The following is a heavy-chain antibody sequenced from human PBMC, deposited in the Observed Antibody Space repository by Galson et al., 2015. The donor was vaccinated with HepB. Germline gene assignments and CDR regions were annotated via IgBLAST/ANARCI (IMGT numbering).Heavy chain of an antibody. D-gene: IGHD6-13*01. Sequence: SLRLSCAASGFTFSSYSMNWVRQAPGKGLEWVSSISSSSSYIYYADSVKGRFTISRDNAKNSLYPQMNSLRAEDTAVYYCARDSGYSSSWYPADDAFDIWGQGTMVTVSS. CDR1: GFTFSSYS. J-gene: IGHJ3*02. CDR3: ARDSGYSSSWYPADDAFDI. CDR2: ISSSSSYI. V-gene: IGHV3-21*01.